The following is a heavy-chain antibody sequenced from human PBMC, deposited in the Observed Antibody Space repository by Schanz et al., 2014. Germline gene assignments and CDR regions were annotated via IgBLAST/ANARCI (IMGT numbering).Heavy chain of an antibody. V-gene: IGHV1-3*01. CDR2: INPANGNT. D-gene: IGHD6-13*01. Sequence: QVQLVQSGPEVKKPGASVKVSCQASGYTLKDHAMHWVRQAPGKSLEWLGWINPANGNTHYSPRLNGRVSMSSDTATSTVYLHFSSLKSDDTAVYYCARDLIAAAESWFDPWGQGTPXAVSS. CDR1: GYTLKDHA. J-gene: IGHJ5*02. CDR3: ARDLIAAAESWFDP.